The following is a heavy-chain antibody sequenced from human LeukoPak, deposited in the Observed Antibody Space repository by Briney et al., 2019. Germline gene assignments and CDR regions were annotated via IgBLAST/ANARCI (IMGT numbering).Heavy chain of an antibody. CDR2: LYHSDSA. J-gene: IGHJ6*03. Sequence: SETLSLTCAVSGYSISNGYYWVWIRQPPGRGLEWIGSLYHSDSAYYNTSLRSRVSMAVDTSKNQFSLTLSFVTAADTAVYYCARQHDSYSYDYIDVWGSGTTVTVSS. CDR1: GYSISNGYY. CDR3: ARQHDSYSYDYIDV. V-gene: IGHV4-38-2*01.